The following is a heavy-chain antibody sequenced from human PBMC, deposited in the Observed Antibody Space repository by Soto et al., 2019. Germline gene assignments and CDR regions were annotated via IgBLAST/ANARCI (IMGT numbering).Heavy chain of an antibody. V-gene: IGHV1-8*01. J-gene: IGHJ6*02. D-gene: IGHD6-13*01. CDR2: MNPNSGNT. Sequence: QVQLVQSGAEVKKPGASVKVSCKASGYTFTSYDINWVRPATGQGLEWMGWMNPNSGNTGYAQKFQGRVTMTRNTSISTAYMELSSLRSEDTAVYYCARGPSWYNYYYCYGMDVWGQGTTVTVSS. CDR1: GYTFTSYD. CDR3: ARGPSWYNYYYCYGMDV.